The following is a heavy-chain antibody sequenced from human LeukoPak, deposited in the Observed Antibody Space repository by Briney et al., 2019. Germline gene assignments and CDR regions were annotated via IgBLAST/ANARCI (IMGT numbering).Heavy chain of an antibody. J-gene: IGHJ1*01. CDR2: ISWNSGSI. D-gene: IGHD6-19*01. V-gene: IGHV3-9*03. CDR3: AKGPRGIVVAGTPEYFQY. CDR1: GFTFDDYA. Sequence: GGSLRLSCAASGFTFDDYAMHWVRQAPGKGLEWVSGISWNSGSIGYADSVKGRFTISRDNAKNSLYLQMNSLRAEDMALYYCAKGPRGIVVAGTPEYFQYWGQGTLVTVSS.